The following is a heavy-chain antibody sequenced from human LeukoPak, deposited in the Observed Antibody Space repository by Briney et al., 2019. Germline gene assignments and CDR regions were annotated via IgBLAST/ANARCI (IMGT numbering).Heavy chain of an antibody. CDR2: ISSSSSYI. V-gene: IGHV3-21*01. D-gene: IGHD4-17*01. Sequence: PGGSLRLSCAASGFTFSSYGMHWVRQAPGKGLEWVSSISSSSSYIYYADSVKGRFTISRDNAKNSLYLQMNSLRAEDTAVYYCARGSSLNPQDYGDYWGNWGQGTLVTVSS. CDR1: GFTFSSYG. CDR3: ARGSSLNPQDYGDYWGN. J-gene: IGHJ4*02.